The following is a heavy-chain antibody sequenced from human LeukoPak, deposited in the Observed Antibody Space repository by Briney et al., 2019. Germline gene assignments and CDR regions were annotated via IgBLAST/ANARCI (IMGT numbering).Heavy chain of an antibody. CDR1: GFTFSNFW. J-gene: IGHJ4*02. D-gene: IGHD3-22*01. CDR2: IKQDETEK. V-gene: IGHV3-7*01. CDR3: ARVASSGYYELDY. Sequence: GGSLRLSCTASGFTFSNFWMGWVRQAPGKGLEWVANIKQDETEKFYLGSVKGRFTISRDNSKNTLYLQMNSLRAEDTAVYYCARVASSGYYELDYWGQGTLVTVSS.